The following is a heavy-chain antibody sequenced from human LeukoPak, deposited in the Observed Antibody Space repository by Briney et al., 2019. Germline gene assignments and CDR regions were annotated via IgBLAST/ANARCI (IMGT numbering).Heavy chain of an antibody. D-gene: IGHD4-11*01. J-gene: IGHJ5*02. CDR2: IDTSTGKP. Sequence: ASVKVSCKASGFTFTTYAINWVRQAPGQGLEWMGWIDTSTGKPTYAQGFTEQFVFSLDASVSTAYLQISSLKAEDTAVYYCARDNYGAEEGIGSSLVWLDPWGQGTRVTVSS. V-gene: IGHV7-4-1*02. CDR3: ARDNYGAEEGIGSSLVWLDP. CDR1: GFTFTTYA.